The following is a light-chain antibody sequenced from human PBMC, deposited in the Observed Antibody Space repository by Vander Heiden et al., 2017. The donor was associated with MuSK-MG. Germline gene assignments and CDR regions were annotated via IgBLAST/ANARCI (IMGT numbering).Light chain of an antibody. CDR1: SSNIGAGYD. J-gene: IGLJ2*01. CDR3: QSYNSSHVV. Sequence: QSVLTQPPSVSGAPGQRVTISCTWSSSNIGAGYDVHWHQPLPGTALLLLIYGNRNRPSGVPDRFSGSKSATSASLAITGLQAEDEAYYYCQSYNSSHVVFGGGTKLTVL. CDR2: GNR. V-gene: IGLV1-40*01.